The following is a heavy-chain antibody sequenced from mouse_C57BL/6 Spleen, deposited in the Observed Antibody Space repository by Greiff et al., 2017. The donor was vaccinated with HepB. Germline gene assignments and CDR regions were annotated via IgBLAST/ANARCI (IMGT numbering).Heavy chain of an antibody. CDR3: ARGGPITTVVEDY. V-gene: IGHV1-59*01. CDR2: IDPSDSYT. D-gene: IGHD1-1*01. CDR1: GYTFTSYW. J-gene: IGHJ4*01. Sequence: QVQLQQPGAELVRPGTSVKLSCKASGYTFTSYWMHWVKQRPGQGLEWIGVIDPSDSYTNYNQKFKGKATLTVDTSSSTAYMQLSSLTSEDSAVYYCARGGPITTVVEDYWGQGTSVTVSS.